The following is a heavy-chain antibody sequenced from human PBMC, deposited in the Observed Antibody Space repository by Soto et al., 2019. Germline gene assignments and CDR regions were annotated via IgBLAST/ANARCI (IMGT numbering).Heavy chain of an antibody. Sequence: GGSLRLSCAASGFTFSSYAMSWVRQAPGKGLEWVSAISGSGGSTYYADSVKGRFTISRDNSKNMLYLQMNSLRAEDTAVYYCAKTLTGDYYYGMDVWGQGTTVTVSS. D-gene: IGHD7-27*01. CDR3: AKTLTGDYYYGMDV. CDR1: GFTFSSYA. J-gene: IGHJ6*02. CDR2: ISGSGGST. V-gene: IGHV3-23*01.